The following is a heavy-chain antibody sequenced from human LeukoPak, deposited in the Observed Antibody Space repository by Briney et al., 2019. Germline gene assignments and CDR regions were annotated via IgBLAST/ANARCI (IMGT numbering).Heavy chain of an antibody. CDR3: ARVLYSGYDLDWFDP. J-gene: IGHJ5*02. CDR1: GGSISSSSYY. V-gene: IGHV4-39*07. CDR2: IYYSGST. D-gene: IGHD5-12*01. Sequence: PSETLSLTCTVSGGSISSSSYYWGWIRQPPGKGLEWIGSIYYSGSTYYNPSLKSRVTISVDTSKNQFSLKLSSVTAADTAVYYCARVLYSGYDLDWFDPWGQGTLVTVSS.